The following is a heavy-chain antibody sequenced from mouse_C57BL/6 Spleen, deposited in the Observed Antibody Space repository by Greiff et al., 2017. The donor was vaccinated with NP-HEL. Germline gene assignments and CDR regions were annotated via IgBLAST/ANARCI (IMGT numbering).Heavy chain of an antibody. CDR1: GYTFTSYW. CDR3: TGLDYGSSYWYFDV. D-gene: IGHD1-1*01. V-gene: IGHV1-5*01. CDR2: IYPGNSDT. Sequence: EVQLQQSGTVLARPGASVKMSCKTSGYTFTSYWMHWVKQRPGQGLEWIGAIYPGNSDTSYNQKFKGKAKLTAVTSASTAYMELSSLTNEDSAVYYCTGLDYGSSYWYFDVWGTGTTVTVSS. J-gene: IGHJ1*03.